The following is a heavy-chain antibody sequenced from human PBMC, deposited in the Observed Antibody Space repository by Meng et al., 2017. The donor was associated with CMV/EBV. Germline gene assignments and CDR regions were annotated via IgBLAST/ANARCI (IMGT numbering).Heavy chain of an antibody. D-gene: IGHD2/OR15-2a*01. CDR2: IYSGGST. CDR3: ARKIVDDAFDI. CDR1: GFTVSSNY. J-gene: IGHJ3*02. Sequence: GESLKISCAASGFTVSSNYTSWVRQAPGKGLEWVSVIYSGGSTYYADSVKGRFTISRDNSKNTLYLQMNSLRAEDTAVYYCARKIVDDAFDIWGQGTMVTVSS. V-gene: IGHV3-66*02.